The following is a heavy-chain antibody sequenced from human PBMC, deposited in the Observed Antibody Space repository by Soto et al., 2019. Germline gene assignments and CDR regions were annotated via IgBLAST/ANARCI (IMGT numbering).Heavy chain of an antibody. D-gene: IGHD2-2*01. CDR3: ARHVKGYCSSTSCHTDY. V-gene: IGHV4-39*01. Sequence: QLQLQESGPGLVKPSETLSLTCTVSSGSISSGTYYWGWIRQPPGKGLEWIGSIYYSGSTYYNPSLKSRVTISVDTSKNQFSLRLSSVTATDTAVYFCARHVKGYCSSTSCHTDYWGQGTLVTVSS. CDR1: SGSISSGTYY. J-gene: IGHJ4*02. CDR2: IYYSGST.